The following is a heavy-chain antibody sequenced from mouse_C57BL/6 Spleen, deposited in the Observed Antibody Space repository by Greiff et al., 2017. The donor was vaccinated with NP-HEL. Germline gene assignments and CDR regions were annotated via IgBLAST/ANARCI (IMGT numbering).Heavy chain of an antibody. J-gene: IGHJ2*01. CDR2: IHPSDSDT. CDR1: GYTFTSYW. D-gene: IGHD1-1*01. Sequence: QVQLKQPGAELVKPGASVKVSCKASGYTFTSYWMHWVKQRPGQGLEWIGRIHPSDSDTNYNQKFKGKATLTVDKSSSTAYMQLSSLTSEDSAVYYCAIRDYYGSSLGDYWGQGTTLTVSS. CDR3: AIRDYYGSSLGDY. V-gene: IGHV1-74*01.